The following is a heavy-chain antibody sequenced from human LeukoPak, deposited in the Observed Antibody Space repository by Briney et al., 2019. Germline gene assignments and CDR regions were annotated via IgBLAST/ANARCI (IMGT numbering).Heavy chain of an antibody. CDR3: ARDSRGSSWYYFDY. D-gene: IGHD6-13*01. V-gene: IGHV3-21*01. CDR1: GFTLSSYS. Sequence: GGSLRLSCAASGFTLSSYSMNWVRQAPGKGLEWVSSISSSSSYIYYADSVKGRFTISRDNAKNSLYLQMNSLRAEDTAVYYCARDSRGSSWYYFDYWGQGTLVTVSS. CDR2: ISSSSSYI. J-gene: IGHJ4*02.